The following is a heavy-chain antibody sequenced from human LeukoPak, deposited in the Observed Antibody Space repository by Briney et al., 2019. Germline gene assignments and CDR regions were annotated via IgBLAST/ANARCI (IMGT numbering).Heavy chain of an antibody. J-gene: IGHJ6*02. V-gene: IGHV3-23*01. Sequence: GGSLRLSCAASGFTFRSYAMSWVRQAPGKGLEWGSDISGSSPNTYYADSVKGRFTIHRDNSKSTVDLQMNSLRAEDTAIYYCAKWRRYCSGGSCYEGDYGLDVWGQGTTVTVSS. CDR2: ISGSSPNT. CDR1: GFTFRSYA. D-gene: IGHD2-15*01. CDR3: AKWRRYCSGGSCYEGDYGLDV.